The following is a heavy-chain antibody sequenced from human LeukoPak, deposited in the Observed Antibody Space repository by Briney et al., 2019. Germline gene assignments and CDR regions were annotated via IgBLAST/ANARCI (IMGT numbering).Heavy chain of an antibody. V-gene: IGHV4-4*02. J-gene: IGHJ4*02. D-gene: IGHD6-6*01. Sequence: SETLSLTCAVSGGSISSNNWWSWVSQSTGNALEWIGEIYHRGNSNYNPSLKSRVTISVDKSKNQFSLKLSSVTAADTAVYYCARDVGARLPGYWGQGTLVTVSS. CDR3: ARDVGARLPGY. CDR1: GGSISSNNW. CDR2: IYHRGNS.